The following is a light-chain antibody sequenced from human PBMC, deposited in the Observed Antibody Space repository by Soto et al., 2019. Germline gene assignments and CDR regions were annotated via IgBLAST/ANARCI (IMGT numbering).Light chain of an antibody. J-gene: IGKJ4*01. V-gene: IGKV3-15*01. CDR1: QSVSSN. CDR2: VAS. Sequence: EIVMTQSPATLSVSPGERATLSCRASQSVSSNLAWYQQKPGQTPKLLIYVASTRATGIPARFSGSGYGTEFTHTISSLQSEDFGVYCCQQYNVWPLTFGGGTKVEFK. CDR3: QQYNVWPLT.